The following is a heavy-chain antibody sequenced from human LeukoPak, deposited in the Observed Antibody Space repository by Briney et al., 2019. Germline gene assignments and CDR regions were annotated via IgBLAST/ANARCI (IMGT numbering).Heavy chain of an antibody. CDR2: ISSNGGST. D-gene: IGHD3-16*01. CDR1: GFTFSSYA. J-gene: IGHJ4*02. V-gene: IGHV3-64*01. CDR3: ARGFWGWEVDY. Sequence: GGSLRLSCAASGFTFSSYAMHWVLQAPGKGLEYVSAISSNGGSTYYANSVKGRFTISRDNSKNTLYLQMNSLRAEDTAVYYCARGFWGWEVDYWGQGTLVTVSS.